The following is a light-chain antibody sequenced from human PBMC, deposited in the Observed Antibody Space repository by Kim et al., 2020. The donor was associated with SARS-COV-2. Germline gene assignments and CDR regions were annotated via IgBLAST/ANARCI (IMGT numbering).Light chain of an antibody. CDR3: QQRSNWPPWT. J-gene: IGKJ1*01. CDR2: DAS. Sequence: SPGERATLSCSASQSVSSYLAWYQQKTGQAPRLLIYDASNRATGIPARFSGSGSGTDFTLTISSLEPEDFAVYYCQQRSNWPPWTFGQGTKVDIK. CDR1: QSVSSY. V-gene: IGKV3-11*01.